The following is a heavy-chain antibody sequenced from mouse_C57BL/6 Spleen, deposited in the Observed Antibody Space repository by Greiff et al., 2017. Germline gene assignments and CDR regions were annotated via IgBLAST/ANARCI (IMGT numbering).Heavy chain of an antibody. CDR3: ARGGRGGYFDV. J-gene: IGHJ1*03. Sequence: VQRVESGPGLAAPSQSLSITCTVSGFSLTSYAISWVRQPPGKGLEWLGVIWTGGGPNYNSALKSRLSISKDNSKSQVFLKMNSLQTDDTARYYCARGGRGGYFDVWGTGTTVTVSS. CDR1: GFSLTSYA. CDR2: IWTGGGP. V-gene: IGHV2-9-1*01. D-gene: IGHD3-3*01.